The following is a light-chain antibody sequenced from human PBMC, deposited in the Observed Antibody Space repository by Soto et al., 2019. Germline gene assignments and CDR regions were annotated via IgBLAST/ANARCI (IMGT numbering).Light chain of an antibody. Sequence: QSALPQPASVSGSPGQSITISCTGTSSDVGGYNYVSWYQQHPGKAPKLMIYDVSNRPSGVSNRFSGSKSGNTASLTISGLQAEDEADYYCSSYTIISPHVVFGGGTQLTVL. CDR2: DVS. CDR1: SSDVGGYNY. J-gene: IGLJ2*01. CDR3: SSYTIISPHVV. V-gene: IGLV2-14*01.